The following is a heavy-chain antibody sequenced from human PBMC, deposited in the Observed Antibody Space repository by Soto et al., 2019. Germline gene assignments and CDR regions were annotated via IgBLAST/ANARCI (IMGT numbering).Heavy chain of an antibody. D-gene: IGHD2-15*01. CDR3: AKDLFPDIVVVAGATPDWYFDL. V-gene: IGHV3-23*01. CDR1: GFTFSSHA. Sequence: EVQLLESGGDLVEPGGSLRLSCAASGFTFSSHAMSWVRQAPGKGLEWVSGISGSGGSTYNADSVKGRFTISRDNSKSTLYLEMNSLRAEDTALYYCAKDLFPDIVVVAGATPDWYFDLWGRGTLVTVSS. J-gene: IGHJ2*01. CDR2: ISGSGGST.